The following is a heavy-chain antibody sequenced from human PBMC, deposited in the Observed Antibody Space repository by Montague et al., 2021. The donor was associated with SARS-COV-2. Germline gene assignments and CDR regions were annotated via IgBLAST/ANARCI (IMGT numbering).Heavy chain of an antibody. J-gene: IGHJ4*02. CDR1: GGSISSAGYS. CDR3: ARVVSVPHTCGYSYGHLTAKTEANYFDY. CDR2: IYHSGTT. D-gene: IGHD5-18*01. Sequence: TLSLTCAVSGGSISSAGYSWSWIRQPPGKGLEWIGYIYHSGTTYYNPSLKSRVTISVDRSKNQFSLKLTSVTAADTAVYYCARVVSVPHTCGYSYGHLTAKTEANYFDYWGQGTLVTVSS. V-gene: IGHV4-30-2*01.